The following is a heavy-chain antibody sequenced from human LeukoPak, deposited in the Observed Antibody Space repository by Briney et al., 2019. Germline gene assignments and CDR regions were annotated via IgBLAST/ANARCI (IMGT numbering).Heavy chain of an antibody. CDR1: GYTFTSYG. Sequence: ASVKVSCKASGYTFTSYGISWVRQAPGQGLEWLGWISTYNNNTHYAQKFQVRVTMTRDTSISTAYMELSRLRSDDTAVYYCARAVGIAADRFDYWGQGTLVTVSS. D-gene: IGHD6-13*01. CDR2: ISTYNNNT. J-gene: IGHJ4*02. V-gene: IGHV1-18*01. CDR3: ARAVGIAADRFDY.